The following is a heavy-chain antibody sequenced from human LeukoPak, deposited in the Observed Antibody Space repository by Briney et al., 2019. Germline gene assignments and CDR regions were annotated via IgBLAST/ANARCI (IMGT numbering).Heavy chain of an antibody. CDR1: GFSLSTSGVG. V-gene: IGHV2-5*02. CDR2: IYWDDDK. CDR3: AHSDKGDYLFGSYYFDY. D-gene: IGHD4-17*01. Sequence: GPTLVNPTQTLTLTCTFSGFSLSTSGVGVGWIRQPPGKALEWLALIYWDDDKRYSPSLKSRLTITKDTSKNQVVLTMTNMDPVDTATYYCAHSDKGDYLFGSYYFDYWGQGTLVTVSS. J-gene: IGHJ4*02.